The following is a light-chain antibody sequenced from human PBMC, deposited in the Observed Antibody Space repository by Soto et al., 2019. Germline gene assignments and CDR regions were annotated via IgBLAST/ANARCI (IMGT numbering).Light chain of an antibody. J-gene: IGKJ5*01. CDR3: MQALQTFT. CDR2: LGS. CDR1: QSLLHSNGYNF. V-gene: IGKV2-28*01. Sequence: DIVMTQSPLSLPVTPGEPASISCRSSQSLLHSNGYNFLDWYLQKPGQSPQLLIYLGSNRASGVLDRFSGSGSGTDFTLKISRVEAEDVEVYYCMQALQTFTFGQGTRLEIK.